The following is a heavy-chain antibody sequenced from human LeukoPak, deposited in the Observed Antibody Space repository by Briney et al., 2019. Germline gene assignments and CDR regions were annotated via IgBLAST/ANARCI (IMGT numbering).Heavy chain of an antibody. CDR2: INPSGGST. Sequence: GASVKVSCKASGYTFTSYYMHWVRQAPGQGLEWMGIINPSGGSTGYAQKFQGRVTMTRDMSTSTVYMELSSLRSDDTAVYYCARDLTGYSSGPPHFDYWGQGTLVTVSS. CDR1: GYTFTSYY. V-gene: IGHV1-46*01. CDR3: ARDLTGYSSGPPHFDY. J-gene: IGHJ4*02. D-gene: IGHD6-19*01.